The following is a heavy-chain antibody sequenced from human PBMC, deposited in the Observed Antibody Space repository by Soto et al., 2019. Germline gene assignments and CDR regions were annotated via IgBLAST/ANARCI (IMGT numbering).Heavy chain of an antibody. Sequence: EVQLVESGGGLVKPGGSLRLSCAASGFNFNSYTINWVRQAPGKRLEWLSSISSSGYIFSTDSVRGRFTISRDNAKYSVDLQRSGLRAAATAVYFCARDCSGGSCYPGMDVWGQGTTVTVSS. CDR2: ISSSGYI. J-gene: IGHJ6*02. CDR3: ARDCSGGSCYPGMDV. D-gene: IGHD2-15*01. CDR1: GFNFNSYT. V-gene: IGHV3-21*01.